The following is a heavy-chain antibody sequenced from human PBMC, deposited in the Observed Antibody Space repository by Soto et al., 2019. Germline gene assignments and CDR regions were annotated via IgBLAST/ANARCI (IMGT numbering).Heavy chain of an antibody. D-gene: IGHD3-10*01. CDR1: GYTFNNYV. Sequence: QVQLVQSGAEVKKPGASVRVSCKASGYTFNNYVIHWVRQAPGQRLEWMGWINTGNDNTTYSHKFQARVTIARDTSATTVYMELSSLTSEDTAIYYCAGESGWYFDLWGRGSLVTVSS. CDR2: INTGNDNT. J-gene: IGHJ2*01. V-gene: IGHV1-3*04. CDR3: AGESGWYFDL.